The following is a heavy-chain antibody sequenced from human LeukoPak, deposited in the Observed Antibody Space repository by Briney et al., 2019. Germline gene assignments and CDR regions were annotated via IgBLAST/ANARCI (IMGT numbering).Heavy chain of an antibody. Sequence: GASVKVSCKASGYTFTSYYIHWMRQAPGQGLKWMGIINPGGGSTSYSQKFQGRVTMTTDTSTSTVYMELSSLRSEDTAVYYCARGGYYSFSDYWGQGTLVTVSS. CDR3: ARGGYYSFSDY. CDR2: INPGGGST. CDR1: GYTFTSYY. J-gene: IGHJ4*02. V-gene: IGHV1-46*01. D-gene: IGHD3-22*01.